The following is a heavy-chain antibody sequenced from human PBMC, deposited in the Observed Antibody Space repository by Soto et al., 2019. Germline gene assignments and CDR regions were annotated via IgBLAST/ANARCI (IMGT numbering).Heavy chain of an antibody. V-gene: IGHV1-69*02. J-gene: IGHJ4*02. CDR1: GGTFSSYT. CDR3: AVSASSGDY. Sequence: QVQLVQSGAEVKKPGSSVKVSCKASGGTFSSYTISWVRQAPGQGLEWMGRIIPILGIGNYAQKFKGRVTITADKSTSTVYMELSSLRSEDTAVYYCAVSASSGDYWGQGTLVTVSS. D-gene: IGHD6-19*01. CDR2: IIPILGIG.